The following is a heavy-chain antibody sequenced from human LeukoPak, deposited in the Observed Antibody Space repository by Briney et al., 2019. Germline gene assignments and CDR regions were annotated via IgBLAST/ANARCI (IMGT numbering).Heavy chain of an antibody. CDR3: ARDQSLVAYSSTWFDY. V-gene: IGHV1-18*01. J-gene: IGHJ4*02. CDR1: GYTFTNNG. Sequence: ASVKVSCKTSGYTFTNNGLSWVRQAPGQGLEWMGWISAYNGNTDYAQNLQGRVTLTTDTSTTTAYMELRSLGSDDTAVYYCARDQSLVAYSSTWFDYWGQGTLVTVSS. D-gene: IGHD6-13*01. CDR2: ISAYNGNT.